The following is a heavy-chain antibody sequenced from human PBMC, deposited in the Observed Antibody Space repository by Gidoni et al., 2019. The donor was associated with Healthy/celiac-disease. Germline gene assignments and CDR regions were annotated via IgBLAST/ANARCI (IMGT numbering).Heavy chain of an antibody. CDR2: ISWNSGSI. Sequence: EVQLVESGGGLVQPGRSLRLSCAASGFPFDDYAMHWVRQAPGKGLEWVSGISWNSGSIGYADSVKGRFTISRDNAKNSLYLQMNSLRAEDTALYYCAKDNNYDYVWGSYRFGAFDIWGQGTMVTVSS. CDR3: AKDNNYDYVWGSYRFGAFDI. V-gene: IGHV3-9*01. J-gene: IGHJ3*02. D-gene: IGHD3-16*02. CDR1: GFPFDDYA.